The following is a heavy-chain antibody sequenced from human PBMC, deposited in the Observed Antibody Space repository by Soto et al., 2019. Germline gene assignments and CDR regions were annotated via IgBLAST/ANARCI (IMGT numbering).Heavy chain of an antibody. V-gene: IGHV1-2*02. Sequence: QIHLIQSGAEVKKPGASVRVSCKASGYSFTGYYIHWVRQAPGQGLEWMGWINPNSGGANYAQKFQGRVTMTRDTSTTTAYMELSRLRSNDTAVFYCARSSALTISGVGGMDVSGQGATVTVSS. D-gene: IGHD3-3*01. J-gene: IGHJ6*02. CDR2: INPNSGGA. CDR3: ARSSALTISGVGGMDV. CDR1: GYSFTGYY.